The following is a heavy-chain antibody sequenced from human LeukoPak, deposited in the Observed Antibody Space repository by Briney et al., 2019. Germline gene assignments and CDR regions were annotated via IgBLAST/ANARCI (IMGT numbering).Heavy chain of an antibody. CDR1: GFIFSRYS. J-gene: IGHJ4*02. D-gene: IGHD3-22*01. CDR2: INTAGTTI. V-gene: IGHV3-48*04. Sequence: GGSLRLSCAASGFIFSRYSMNWVRQAPGKGLEWISYINTAGTTIYYADSVEGRFTISRDDAKNSIYLQMSSLRAEDTAVYYCARTRYYYDTNGYVFDYWGQGTLVSVSS. CDR3: ARTRYYYDTNGYVFDY.